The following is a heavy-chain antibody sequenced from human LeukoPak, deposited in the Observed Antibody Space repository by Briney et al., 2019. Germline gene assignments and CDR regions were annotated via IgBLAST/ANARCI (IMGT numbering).Heavy chain of an antibody. CDR1: GGSISSDY. CDR3: ARGLGVVLTNPYYYGMDV. Sequence: KPSETLSLTCTVSGGSISSDYWSWIRQPPGKGLEWIGDIYYSGSTNYNPSLKSRVTISVDTSKNQFSLKLSSVTTADTAVYYCARGLGVVLTNPYYYGMDVWGQGTTVTVSS. V-gene: IGHV4-59*12. D-gene: IGHD6-19*01. J-gene: IGHJ6*02. CDR2: IYYSGST.